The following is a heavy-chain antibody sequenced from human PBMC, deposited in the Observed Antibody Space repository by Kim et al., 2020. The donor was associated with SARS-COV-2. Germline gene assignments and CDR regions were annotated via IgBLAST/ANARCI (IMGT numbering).Heavy chain of an antibody. V-gene: IGHV3-21*01. Sequence: GGSLRLSCAASGFAFSSYSMNWVRQAPGKGLEWVSSISSSSSCIYYADSVKGRFTISRDNAKNSLYLQMNSLRAEDTAVYYCARVRVQQWPVRSTPFDYWGQGTLVTVSS. CDR3: ARVRVQQWPVRSTPFDY. CDR1: GFAFSSYS. D-gene: IGHD6-19*01. CDR2: ISSSSSCI. J-gene: IGHJ4*02.